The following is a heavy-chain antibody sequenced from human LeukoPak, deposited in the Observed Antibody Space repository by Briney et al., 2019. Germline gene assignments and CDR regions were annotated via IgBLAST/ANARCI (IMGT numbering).Heavy chain of an antibody. J-gene: IGHJ3*02. CDR1: GFTFSSYG. Sequence: GGSLRLSCAASGFTFSSYGMHWVRQAPGKGLEWVAVISYDGSNKYYADSVKGRFTISRDNSKNTLYLQMNSLRAEDTAVYYCASIGRSGAFDIWGQGTMVTVSS. V-gene: IGHV3-30*03. D-gene: IGHD3-10*01. CDR2: ISYDGSNK. CDR3: ASIGRSGAFDI.